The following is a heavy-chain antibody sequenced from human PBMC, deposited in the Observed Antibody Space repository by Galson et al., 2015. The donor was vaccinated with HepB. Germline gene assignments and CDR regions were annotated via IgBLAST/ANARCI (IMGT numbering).Heavy chain of an antibody. CDR3: AKDNLEYSSPDYYYGMDV. J-gene: IGHJ6*02. V-gene: IGHV3-30*18. CDR1: GFTFSSYG. CDR2: ISYDGSNK. Sequence: SLRLSCAASGFTFSSYGMHWVRQAPGKGLEWVAVISYDGSNKYYADSVKGRFTISRDNSKNTLYLQMNSLRAEDTAVYYCAKDNLEYSSPDYYYGMDVWGQGTTVTVSS. D-gene: IGHD6-6*01.